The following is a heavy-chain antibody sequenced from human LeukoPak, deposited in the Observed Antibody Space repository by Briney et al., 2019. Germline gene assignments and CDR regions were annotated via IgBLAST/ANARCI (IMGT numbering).Heavy chain of an antibody. CDR2: IYYSGST. D-gene: IGHD6-13*01. V-gene: IGHV4-39*01. CDR1: GGSISSSSYY. Sequence: SETLSLTCTVSGGSISSSSYYWGWIRQPPGKGLEWIGSIYYSGSTYYNPSLKSRVTISVDTSKNQFSLKLSSVTAADTAVYYCARSDLQALYSSFDLWGRGTLVTVSS. CDR3: ARSDLQALYSSFDL. J-gene: IGHJ2*01.